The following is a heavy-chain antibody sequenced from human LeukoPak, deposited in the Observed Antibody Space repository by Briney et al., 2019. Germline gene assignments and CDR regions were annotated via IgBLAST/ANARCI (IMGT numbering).Heavy chain of an antibody. CDR3: ARCGWLHTTSNY. V-gene: IGHV4-34*01. CDR2: INHSGST. CDR1: GGSFSGYY. D-gene: IGHD5-24*01. J-gene: IGHJ4*02. Sequence: SETLSLTCAVYGGSFSGYYWSWIRQPPGKGLEWIGEINHSGSTNYNPSLKSRVTISVDTSKNQFSLKLSSVTAADTAVYYCARCGWLHTTSNYWGQGTLVTVSS.